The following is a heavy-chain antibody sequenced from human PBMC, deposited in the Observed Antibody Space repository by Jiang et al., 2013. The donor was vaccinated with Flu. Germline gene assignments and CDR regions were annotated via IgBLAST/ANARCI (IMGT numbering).Heavy chain of an antibody. J-gene: IGHJ6*02. Sequence: GAEVKKPGASVKVSCKASGYTFTSYDINWVRQATGQGLEWMGWMNPNSGNTGYAQKFQGRVTMTRNTSISTAYMELSSLRSEDTAVYYCAVLTSSSSGRNYYYYYGMDVWGQGTTVTVSS. CDR2: MNPNSGNT. V-gene: IGHV1-8*01. D-gene: IGHD6-6*01. CDR1: GYTFTSYD. CDR3: AVLTSSSSGRNYYYYYGMDV.